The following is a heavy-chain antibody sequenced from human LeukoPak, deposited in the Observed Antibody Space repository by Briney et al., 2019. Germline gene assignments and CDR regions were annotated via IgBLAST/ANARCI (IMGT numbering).Heavy chain of an antibody. CDR1: GGSISSYY. CDR3: ARDRCSGGSCFNPYSDY. CDR2: IYYSGST. D-gene: IGHD2-15*01. Sequence: SETLSLTCTVSGGSISSYYWSWIRQPPGKGLEWIGYIYYSGSTNYNPSLKSRVTISVDTSKNQFSLKLSSVTAADTAVYYCARDRCSGGSCFNPYSDYWGQGTLVTVSS. J-gene: IGHJ4*02. V-gene: IGHV4-59*01.